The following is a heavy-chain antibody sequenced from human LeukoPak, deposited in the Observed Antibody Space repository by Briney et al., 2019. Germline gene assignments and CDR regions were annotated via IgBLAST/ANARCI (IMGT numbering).Heavy chain of an antibody. V-gene: IGHV3-7*01. J-gene: IGHJ4*02. CDR1: GLTFSEHW. CDR3: ARDPAADSFDY. CDR2: IKQDGSEK. Sequence: GGSLRLSCAASGLTFSEHWMSWVRQAPGKGLEWVANIKQDGSEKYYVDSVKGRFTISRDNAKNSLYLQMNSLRAEDTAVYYCARDPAADSFDYWGQGTLVTVSS.